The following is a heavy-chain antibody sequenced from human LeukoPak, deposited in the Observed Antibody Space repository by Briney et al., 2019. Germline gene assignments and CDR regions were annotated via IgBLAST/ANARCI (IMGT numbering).Heavy chain of an antibody. CDR2: IKQDGSEK. V-gene: IGHV3-7*01. Sequence: GGSLRLSCAASGFTFSSYWMSWVRQAPGKGLEWVANIKQDGSEKYYVDSVKGRFTISRDNAKNSLYLQMNSLRAEDTAVYYCASKGGTVVTLFDYWGQGTLVTVSS. CDR3: ASKGGTVVTLFDY. CDR1: GFTFSSYW. J-gene: IGHJ4*02. D-gene: IGHD4-23*01.